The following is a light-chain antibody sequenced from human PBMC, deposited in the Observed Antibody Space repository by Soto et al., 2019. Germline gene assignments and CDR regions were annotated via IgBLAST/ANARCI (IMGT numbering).Light chain of an antibody. Sequence: QSALTQPASVSGSPGQSITISCTGTSSDVGSYNYVSWYQLHPGKAPKLMIYEVSNRPSGVSNRFSGSKSGDPASLTISGLQAEDAADYYCSSYTTSTTIYVFGNGTKLTV. CDR1: SSDVGSYNY. CDR2: EVS. J-gene: IGLJ1*01. CDR3: SSYTTSTTIYV. V-gene: IGLV2-14*01.